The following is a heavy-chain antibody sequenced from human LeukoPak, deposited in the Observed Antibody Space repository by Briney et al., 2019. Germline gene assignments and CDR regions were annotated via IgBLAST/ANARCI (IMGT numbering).Heavy chain of an antibody. CDR3: AKDLYYDSSGYYPDY. Sequence: PGGSPRLSCAASGFTFSSYGMHWVRQAPGKGLEWVAVISYDGSNKYYADSVKGRFTISRDNSKNTLYLQMNSLRAEDTAVYYCAKDLYYDSSGYYPDYWGQGTLVTVSS. D-gene: IGHD3-22*01. V-gene: IGHV3-30*18. J-gene: IGHJ4*02. CDR2: ISYDGSNK. CDR1: GFTFSSYG.